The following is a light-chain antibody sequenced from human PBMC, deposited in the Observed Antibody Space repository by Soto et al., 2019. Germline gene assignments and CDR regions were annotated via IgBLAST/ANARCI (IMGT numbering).Light chain of an antibody. Sequence: EIVLTQSPATLSLSPGERATLSCRASQSISTYLAWYQQKPGQAPRLLIFDASNRATDIPARFSGSGSGTDFTLTISSLEPEDFAVYYCQQRSKWPSITFGQGTRLEI. V-gene: IGKV3-11*01. CDR1: QSISTY. CDR2: DAS. J-gene: IGKJ5*01. CDR3: QQRSKWPSIT.